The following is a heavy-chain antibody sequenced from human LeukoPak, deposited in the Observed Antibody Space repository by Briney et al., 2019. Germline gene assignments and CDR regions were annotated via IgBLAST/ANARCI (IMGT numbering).Heavy chain of an antibody. CDR3: ARAGGGLSDYNNWFDP. D-gene: IGHD4-11*01. J-gene: IGHJ5*02. CDR2: IRYDGSND. Sequence: GGSLRLSCAASGFTLSSYGMHWVRQAPGKGLEWVAFIRYDGSNDSYVDSVKGRFAISRDNSKNTLYLQMNSLRAEDTAVYYCARAGGGLSDYNNWFDPWGQGTLVTVSS. CDR1: GFTLSSYG. V-gene: IGHV3-30*02.